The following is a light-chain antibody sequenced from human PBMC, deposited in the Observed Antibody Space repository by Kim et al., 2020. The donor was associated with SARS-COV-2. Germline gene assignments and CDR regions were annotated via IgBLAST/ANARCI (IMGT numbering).Light chain of an antibody. CDR3: QAWDSSTVV. Sequence: VAPGQTASIACSGGKLGDKYACWYQQKPGQSPVLVMYQDSKRPSGIPERFSGSNSGNTATLTISGTQAMDEADYYCQAWDSSTVVFGGGTQLTVL. CDR1: KLGDKY. V-gene: IGLV3-1*01. CDR2: QDS. J-gene: IGLJ2*01.